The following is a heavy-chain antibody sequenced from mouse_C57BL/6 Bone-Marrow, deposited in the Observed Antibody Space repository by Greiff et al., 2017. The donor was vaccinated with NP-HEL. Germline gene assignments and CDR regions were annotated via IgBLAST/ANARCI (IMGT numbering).Heavy chain of an antibody. Sequence: EVQLVESGGDLVKPGGSLKLSCAASGFTFSSYGMSWVRQTPDKRLEWVATISSGGSYTYYPDSVKGRVTISRDNAKNTLYLQMSSLKSEDTAMYYCARRLGAWFDYWGQGTLVTVSA. D-gene: IGHD4-1*01. J-gene: IGHJ3*01. CDR3: ARRLGAWFDY. CDR1: GFTFSSYG. V-gene: IGHV5-6*01. CDR2: ISSGGSYT.